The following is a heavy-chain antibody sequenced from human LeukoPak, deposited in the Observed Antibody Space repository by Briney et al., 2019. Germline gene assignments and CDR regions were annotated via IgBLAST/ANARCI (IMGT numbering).Heavy chain of an antibody. Sequence: PSETLSLTCAVYGGSSSGYYWSWIRQPPGKGLEWIGGINHSGSTNYNPSLKSRVTISVDTSKNQFSLKLSSVTAADTAVYYCARGSYSYGYRTYYFDYWGQGTLVTVSS. CDR3: ARGSYSYGYRTYYFDY. CDR2: INHSGST. J-gene: IGHJ4*02. V-gene: IGHV4-34*01. D-gene: IGHD5-18*01. CDR1: GGSSSGYY.